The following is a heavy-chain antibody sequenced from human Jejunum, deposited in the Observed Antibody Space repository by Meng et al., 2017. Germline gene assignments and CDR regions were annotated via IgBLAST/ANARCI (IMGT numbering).Heavy chain of an antibody. V-gene: IGHV4-59*01. D-gene: IGHD6-19*01. CDR1: SASMNPYY. Sequence: QLQLQQSGPGLVKPSETLSLTCTVSSASMNPYYWSWIRQPPGKGLEWIGYIHYSGSTDYNPSLQSRLTISVDTSKNHFSLKLMSVTAADTAVYYCARGNGWHDYWGQGTLVTVSS. J-gene: IGHJ4*02. CDR2: IHYSGST. CDR3: ARGNGWHDY.